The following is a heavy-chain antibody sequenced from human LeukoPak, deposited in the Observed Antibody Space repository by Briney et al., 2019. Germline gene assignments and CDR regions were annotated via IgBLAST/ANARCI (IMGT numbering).Heavy chain of an antibody. CDR3: ARAARGDY. CDR2: IKPDGGEK. V-gene: IGHV3-7*03. J-gene: IGHJ4*02. CDR1: GFTFSSYA. Sequence: QSGGSLRLSCAASGFTFSSYAMSWVRQAPGRGLEWVANIKPDGGEKYYVDSMRGRFTISRDNAKNSLYLQMNSLKAEDTAVYYCARAARGDYWGQGTLVTVSS.